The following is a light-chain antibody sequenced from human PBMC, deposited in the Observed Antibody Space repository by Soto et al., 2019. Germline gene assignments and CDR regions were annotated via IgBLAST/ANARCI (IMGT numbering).Light chain of an antibody. CDR1: QSVSTSS. CDR2: GAS. J-gene: IGKJ2*01. V-gene: IGKV3-20*01. CDR3: QQYGSSPYT. Sequence: EIVLTQSPGTLSLSPGERATLSCRASQSVSTSSLAWYQQKPGQAPRLLIYGASNRATGIPDRVSASGSGADFTRGISRLEPEDFAMYYCQQYGSSPYTFGQGTKLAIK.